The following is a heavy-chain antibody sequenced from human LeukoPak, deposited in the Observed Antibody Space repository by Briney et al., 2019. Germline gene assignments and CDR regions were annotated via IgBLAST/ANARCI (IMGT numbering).Heavy chain of an antibody. D-gene: IGHD3-9*01. CDR1: GYTLTELS. Sequence: ASVKVSCKVSGYTLTELSMHWVRQAPGKGLEWMGGFDPEDGETIYAQKFQGRVTMTEDTSTDTAYMELSSLRPEDTAVYYCATLLRYFDTGGNNWFDPWGQGTLVTVSS. V-gene: IGHV1-24*01. CDR2: FDPEDGET. CDR3: ATLLRYFDTGGNNWFDP. J-gene: IGHJ5*02.